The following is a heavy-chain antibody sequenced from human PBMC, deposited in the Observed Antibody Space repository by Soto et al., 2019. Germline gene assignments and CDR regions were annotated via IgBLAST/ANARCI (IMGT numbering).Heavy chain of an antibody. Sequence: QVQLVQSGAEVKKPGSSVTVSCKASGGTFSTYTITWLRQAPGQGLEWMGRIIPIIGIINYAQKFQGRVSITADKFTGTAYMELTRLRSDDTAVYYCAGDPDSHYNDSHASSYPWGQGTLVTVSS. J-gene: IGHJ5*02. CDR2: IIPIIGII. D-gene: IGHD3-22*01. CDR3: AGDPDSHYNDSHASSYP. CDR1: GGTFSTYT. V-gene: IGHV1-69*08.